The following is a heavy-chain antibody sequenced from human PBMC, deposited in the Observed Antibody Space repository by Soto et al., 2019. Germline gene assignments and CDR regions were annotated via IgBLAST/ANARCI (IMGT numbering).Heavy chain of an antibody. CDR2: INHSGST. V-gene: IGHV4-34*01. CDR1: GGSFSGYY. D-gene: IGHD6-19*01. J-gene: IGHJ6*01. Sequence: SETLSLTCAVYGGSFSGYYWSWIRQPPGKGLEWIGEINHSGSTNYNPSLKRRVTISVATSKNQFSLKLSSVTAADTAVYYCARRNLVWLVEIAGGSYCNSGMDLWGQGTTVTVSS. CDR3: ARRNLVWLVEIAGGSYCNSGMDL.